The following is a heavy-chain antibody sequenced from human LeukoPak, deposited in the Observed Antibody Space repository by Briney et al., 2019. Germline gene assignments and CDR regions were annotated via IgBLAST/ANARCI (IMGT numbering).Heavy chain of an antibody. CDR2: IWYDESRK. D-gene: IGHD2-2*01. CDR1: GVTFRNYG. Sequence: PGGSLRLSCTPSGVTFRNYGMHWVRQAPGKGLEWVSVIWYDESRKYYADSVKGRFTISRDISKNTLYLQMNSLRAEDTAFYYCARDDCSTTSCLAYWGQGTLVTVSS. V-gene: IGHV3-33*01. CDR3: ARDDCSTTSCLAY. J-gene: IGHJ4*02.